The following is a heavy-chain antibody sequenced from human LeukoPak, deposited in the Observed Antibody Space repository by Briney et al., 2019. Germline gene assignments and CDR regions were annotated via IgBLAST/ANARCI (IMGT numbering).Heavy chain of an antibody. J-gene: IGHJ4*02. CDR3: ARAGFGIDY. V-gene: IGHV4-30-4*08. CDR1: GGSISSGDYS. Sequence: SETLSLTCIVSGGSISSGDYSWPWIRQPPGKGLEWIGYIYYSGSTYYNPSLKSRVSISVDTSKSQFSLKLSSVTAADTAVYYCARAGFGIDYWGQGTLVTVSS. CDR2: IYYSGST. D-gene: IGHD3-10*01.